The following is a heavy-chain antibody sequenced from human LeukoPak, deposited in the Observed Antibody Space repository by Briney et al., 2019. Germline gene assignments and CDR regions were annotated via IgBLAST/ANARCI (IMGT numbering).Heavy chain of an antibody. CDR2: ISAYNGNT. CDR1: GYTFTSYG. V-gene: IGHV1-18*01. J-gene: IGHJ4*02. CDR3: ARVRVIGDILTPPLYDFDY. D-gene: IGHD3-9*01. Sequence: ASVKVSCKASGYTFTSYGISWVRQAPGQGLEWMGWISAYNGNTNYAQKLQGRVTMTTDTSTSTAYMELRSLRSDDTAVYYCARVRVIGDILTPPLYDFDYWGQGTLVTVSS.